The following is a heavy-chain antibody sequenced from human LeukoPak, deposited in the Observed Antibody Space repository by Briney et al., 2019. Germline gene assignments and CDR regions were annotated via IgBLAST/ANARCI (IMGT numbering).Heavy chain of an antibody. D-gene: IGHD3-16*01. Sequence: VASVNVSCKASGGTFSSYAISWVRQAPGQGLEWMGGIIPIFGTANYAQKFQGRVTITADEFTSTAYMELSSLRSEDTAIYYCAKSATSDTGETYWGQGTLVTVSS. V-gene: IGHV1-69*13. J-gene: IGHJ4*02. CDR2: IIPIFGTA. CDR3: AKSATSDTGETY. CDR1: GGTFSSYA.